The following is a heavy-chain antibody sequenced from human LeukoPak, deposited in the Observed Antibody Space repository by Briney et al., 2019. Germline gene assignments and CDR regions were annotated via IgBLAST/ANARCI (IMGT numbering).Heavy chain of an antibody. CDR2: INHSGST. CDR3: ARVVFGYGGDWSDP. CDR1: GGSFSGYY. J-gene: IGHJ5*02. D-gene: IGHD3-16*01. V-gene: IGHV4-34*01. Sequence: SETLSLTCAVYGGSFSGYYWSWIRQPPGKGLEWIGEINHSGSTNYNPSLKSRVTISVDTSKNQFSLKLSSVTAADTAVYYCARVVFGYGGDWSDPWGQGTLVTAS.